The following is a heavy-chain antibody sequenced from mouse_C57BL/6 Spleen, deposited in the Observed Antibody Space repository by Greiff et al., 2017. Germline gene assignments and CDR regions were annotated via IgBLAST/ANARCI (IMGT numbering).Heavy chain of an antibody. D-gene: IGHD6-1*01. CDR1: GYTFTDYY. CDR2: IYPGSGNS. CDR3: ARGRQRRFDY. Sequence: QVQLQQSGAELVRPGASVKLSCKASGYTFTDYYINWVKQRPGQGLEWIARIYPGSGNSYYNEKFKGKATLTAEKSSSTAYLQLSSLTSEDAAVYFCARGRQRRFDYWGQGTTLTVSS. J-gene: IGHJ2*01. V-gene: IGHV1-76*01.